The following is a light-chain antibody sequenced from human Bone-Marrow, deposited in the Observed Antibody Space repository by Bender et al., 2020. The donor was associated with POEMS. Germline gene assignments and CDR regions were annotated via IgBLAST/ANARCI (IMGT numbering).Light chain of an antibody. CDR2: ETY. J-gene: IGLJ2*01. CDR1: TSDVGKYNH. CDR3: SSYTTSSTLL. Sequence: QSALTQPSSVSGSPGQSITLFCSGTTSDVGKYNHVSWYLQRPGEVPKLLIYETYGRPSGVSDRFVGSKSGNTASLTISGLRAEDEADYYCSSYTTSSTLLFGGGTKLTVL. V-gene: IGLV2-14*02.